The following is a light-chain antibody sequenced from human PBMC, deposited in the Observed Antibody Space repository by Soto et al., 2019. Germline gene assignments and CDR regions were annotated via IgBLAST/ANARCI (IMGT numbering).Light chain of an antibody. CDR3: QQYNNWPPGT. Sequence: EIVMTQSPAILSVSPGERATLSCRTSQSVSNVLAWYQQKPGQAPRLLVYHASTRAAGIPARFSGRGSGTEFTLTISSLQSEDSAGYYCQQYNNWPPGTFGPGTKLEI. V-gene: IGKV3-15*01. J-gene: IGKJ2*02. CDR1: QSVSNV. CDR2: HAS.